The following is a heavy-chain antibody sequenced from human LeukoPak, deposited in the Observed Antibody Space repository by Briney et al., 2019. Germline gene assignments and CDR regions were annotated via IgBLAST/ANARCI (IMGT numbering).Heavy chain of an antibody. CDR1: VGSISSGGYY. J-gene: IGHJ4*02. CDR3: ARYYDFWSGPIDY. D-gene: IGHD3-3*01. V-gene: IGHV4-30-2*01. CDR2: IYHSGST. Sequence: PSQTLTLTCTVSVGSISSGGYYWSWIRQPPGKGLEWIGYIYHSGSTYYNPSLKSRATISVDRSKNQFSLKLSSVTAADTAVYYCARYYDFWSGPIDYWGQGTLVTVSS.